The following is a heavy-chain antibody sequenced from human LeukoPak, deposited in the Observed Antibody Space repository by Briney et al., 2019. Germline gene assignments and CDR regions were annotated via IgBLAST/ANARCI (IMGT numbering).Heavy chain of an antibody. J-gene: IGHJ3*02. D-gene: IGHD3-22*01. Sequence: GGSLRLSCAASGFTFTNYAMSWVRQAPGKGLEWVSVMYSGGSTYYADSVKGRFTISRDNSKNTLYLQMNSLRAEDTAVYYCAKDPMIVVVKDAFDIWGQGTMVTVSS. CDR2: MYSGGST. V-gene: IGHV3-23*03. CDR1: GFTFTNYA. CDR3: AKDPMIVVVKDAFDI.